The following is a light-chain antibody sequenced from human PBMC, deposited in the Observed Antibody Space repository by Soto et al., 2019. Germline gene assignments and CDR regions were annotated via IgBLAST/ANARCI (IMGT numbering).Light chain of an antibody. V-gene: IGKV4-1*01. CDR3: QQYYSTPLT. J-gene: IGKJ4*01. CDR2: WAS. Sequence: DIVMTQSPDSLAVSLGERATINCKSRQSVLYSSNNKNYLAWYQQKPGQPPKLXXYWASTRESGVPDRFSGSGSGTDVTLTISSLKDEDVAVYYCQQYYSTPLTFGGGTKVDIK. CDR1: QSVLYSSNNKNY.